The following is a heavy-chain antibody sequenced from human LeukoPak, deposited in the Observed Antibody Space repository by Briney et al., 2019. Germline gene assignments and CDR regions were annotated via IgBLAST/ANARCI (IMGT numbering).Heavy chain of an antibody. CDR3: ASRNYYDSSGYYYYYFDY. J-gene: IGHJ4*02. CDR1: GFTLSNYA. Sequence: PGGSLRLSCAASGFTLSNYAMSWVRQAPGKGLVWVSGISGSGTSTYYADSVKGRFTISRDNSKNTLYLQMNSLRAEDTAVYYCASRNYYDSSGYYYYYFDYWGQGILVTVSS. CDR2: ISGSGTST. V-gene: IGHV3-23*01. D-gene: IGHD3-22*01.